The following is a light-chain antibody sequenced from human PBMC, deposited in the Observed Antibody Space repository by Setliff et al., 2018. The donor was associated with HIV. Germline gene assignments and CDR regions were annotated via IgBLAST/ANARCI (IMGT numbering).Light chain of an antibody. CDR2: GVS. J-gene: IGLJ1*01. CDR3: ASYPTSSAPLV. Sequence: QSALTQPASVSGSLGQSITISCTGASRDAGDYDYVSWYQQHPGKVPKLLIYGVSSRPSGVSDRFSGSRTGNTASLTISGLQPADDADYYCASYPTSSAPLVFGSGTKVTVL. V-gene: IGLV2-14*01. CDR1: SRDAGDYDY.